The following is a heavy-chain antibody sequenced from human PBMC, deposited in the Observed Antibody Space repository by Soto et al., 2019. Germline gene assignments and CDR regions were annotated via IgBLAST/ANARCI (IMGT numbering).Heavy chain of an antibody. CDR2: IWYDGSNK. J-gene: IGHJ4*02. D-gene: IGHD4-17*01. V-gene: IGHV3-33*01. CDR1: GFTFSSYG. CDR3: ARSGDYGNYDSVDY. Sequence: QVQLVESGGGVVQPGRSLRLSCAASGFTFSSYGMHWVRQAPGKGLEWVAVIWYDGSNKYYADSVKGRFTISRDNSKNTLYRKMTALRAEDTAVYYWARSGDYGNYDSVDYWGQGPLVTVSS.